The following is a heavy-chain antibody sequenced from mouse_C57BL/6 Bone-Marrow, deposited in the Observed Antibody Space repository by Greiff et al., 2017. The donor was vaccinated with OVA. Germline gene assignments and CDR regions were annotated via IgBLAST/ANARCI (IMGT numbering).Heavy chain of an antibody. Sequence: EVQLVESGPGLAKPSQTLSLTCSVTGYSITSDYWNWIRKFPGTKLEYMGYISYSGSTYYNPSLNSRISITRDTSKNQYYLQLNSVTTEDRATDYCAVWRLRRGGAMDDWGQGTSGTGSS. J-gene: IGHJ4*01. D-gene: IGHD2-4*01. V-gene: IGHV3-8*01. CDR3: AVWRLRRGGAMDD. CDR2: ISYSGST. CDR1: GYSITSDY.